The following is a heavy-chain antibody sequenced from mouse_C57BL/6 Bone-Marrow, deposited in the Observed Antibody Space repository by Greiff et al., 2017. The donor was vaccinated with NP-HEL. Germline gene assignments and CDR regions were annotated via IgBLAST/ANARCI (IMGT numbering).Heavy chain of an antibody. CDR1: GYTFTSYW. J-gene: IGHJ2*01. CDR2: IDPSDSYT. CDR3: ARDYGSFYYFDY. Sequence: VQLQQSGAELVMPGASVKLSCKASGYTFTSYWMHWVKQRPGQGLEWIGEIDPSDSYTNYNQKFKGKSTLTVDKSSSTAYMQLSSLTSEDSAVYYCARDYGSFYYFDYWGQGTTLTVSS. D-gene: IGHD1-1*01. V-gene: IGHV1-69*01.